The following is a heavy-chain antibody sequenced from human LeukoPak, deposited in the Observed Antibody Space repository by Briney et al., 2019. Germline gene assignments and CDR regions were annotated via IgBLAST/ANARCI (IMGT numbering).Heavy chain of an antibody. CDR1: GGSISSSSYY. CDR2: IYYSGST. Sequence: SETLSLTCTVSGGSISSSSYYWGWIRQSPGKGLEWIGSIYYSGSTHYNPSLKSRVTISVDTSKNQFSLKLSSVTAADTAVYYCARATGSYYYGDAFDVWGQGTMVAVSS. J-gene: IGHJ3*01. D-gene: IGHD1-26*01. CDR3: ARATGSYYYGDAFDV. V-gene: IGHV4-39*07.